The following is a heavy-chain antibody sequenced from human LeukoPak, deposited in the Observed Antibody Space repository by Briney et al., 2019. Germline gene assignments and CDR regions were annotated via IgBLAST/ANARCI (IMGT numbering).Heavy chain of an antibody. J-gene: IGHJ4*02. CDR1: GGTFISYA. CDR2: IIPIFGTA. V-gene: IGHV1-69*13. Sequence: SVKVSCKASGGTFISYAISWVRQAPGQGLEWMGGIIPIFGTANYAQKFQGRVTITADESTSTAYVELSSLRSEDTAVYYCARLKLQYYYDSSGRGGYFDYWGQGTLVTVSS. CDR3: ARLKLQYYYDSSGRGGYFDY. D-gene: IGHD3-22*01.